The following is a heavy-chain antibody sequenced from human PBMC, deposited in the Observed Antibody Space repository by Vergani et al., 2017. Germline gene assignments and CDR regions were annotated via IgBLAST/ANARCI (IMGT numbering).Heavy chain of an antibody. D-gene: IGHD3-22*01. CDR3: AREDYYDSSGYY. CDR2: INHSGST. CDR1: GGFFSGYY. Sequence: QVQPQQWGAGLLKPSETLSLTCAVYGGFFSGYYWSWIRQPPGKGLEWIGEINHSGSTNYNPSLKSRVTISVDTSKNQFSLKLSSVTAADTAVYYFAREDYYDSSGYYWGQGTLVTVSS. J-gene: IGHJ4*02. V-gene: IGHV4-34*01.